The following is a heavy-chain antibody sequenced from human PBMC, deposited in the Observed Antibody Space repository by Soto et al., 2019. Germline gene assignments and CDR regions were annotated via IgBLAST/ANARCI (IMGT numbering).Heavy chain of an antibody. CDR2: TYYRSKWYT. D-gene: IGHD3-3*01. CDR1: GDSASSNSAA. Sequence: SQTLSHTCAISGDSASSNSAAWNWIRQSPSRGLEWLGRTYYRSKWYTDYAVSVKSRITINPDTSKNQFSLQLNTVTPEDTAVYYCARARHRDFWSGYYPNYYYYYGMDVWGEVTTVTVSS. J-gene: IGHJ6*04. V-gene: IGHV6-1*01. CDR3: ARARHRDFWSGYYPNYYYYYGMDV.